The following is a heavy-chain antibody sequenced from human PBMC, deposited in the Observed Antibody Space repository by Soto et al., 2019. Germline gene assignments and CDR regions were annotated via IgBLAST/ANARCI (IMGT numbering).Heavy chain of an antibody. CDR1: GFSLSTSGVG. V-gene: IGHV2-5*01. D-gene: IGHD3-10*01. J-gene: IGHJ4*02. CDR2: IYWNDDK. Sequence: QITLKESGPTLVKPTQTLTLTCTFSGFSLSTSGVGVGWIRQPPVKALEWLALIYWNDDKRYSPSLKSRLTTTKDTSKNQVVLTMTNMDPVDTATYYCAHSVMYYYGSGYYFDYWGQGTLVTVSS. CDR3: AHSVMYYYGSGYYFDY.